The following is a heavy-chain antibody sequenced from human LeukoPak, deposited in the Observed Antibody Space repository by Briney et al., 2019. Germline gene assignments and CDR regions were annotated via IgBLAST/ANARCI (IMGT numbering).Heavy chain of an antibody. J-gene: IGHJ4*02. V-gene: IGHV4-34*01. CDR1: GGSFSGYY. Sequence: SETLSLTCAVYGGSFSGYYWSWIRQPPGKGLEWIGEINHSGSTNYNPSLKSRVTISVDTSKNQFSLKLSSVTAADTAVYYCATRTGYSGYYWGQGTLVPVSS. CDR2: INHSGST. CDR3: ATRTGYSGYY. D-gene: IGHD5-12*01.